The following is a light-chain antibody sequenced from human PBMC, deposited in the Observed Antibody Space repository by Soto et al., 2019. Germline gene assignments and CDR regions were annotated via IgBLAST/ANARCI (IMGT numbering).Light chain of an antibody. Sequence: EIVLTQSPGTLSLSPGERATLSCRASQSVSSSYLAWYQQKPGQAPRLLIYGASSRATGIPDRFSGSGSGTDVTLTISRLEPEDFAVYYCHQYGSSPYTFGQGTKLEI. CDR3: HQYGSSPYT. J-gene: IGKJ2*01. V-gene: IGKV3-20*01. CDR1: QSVSSSY. CDR2: GAS.